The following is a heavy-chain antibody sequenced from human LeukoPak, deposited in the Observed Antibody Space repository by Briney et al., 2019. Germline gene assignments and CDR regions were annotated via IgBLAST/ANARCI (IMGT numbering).Heavy chain of an antibody. Sequence: PSETLSLTCAVYGGSFSGYYWSWIRHPPGKGLEWIGEINHSGSTNYKPSLKSRVTISVDTSKNQFSLKLSSVTAADTAVYYCARGGGRYYDFWSGYSDYWGQGTLVTVSS. J-gene: IGHJ4*02. CDR1: GGSFSGYY. V-gene: IGHV4-34*01. D-gene: IGHD3-3*01. CDR3: ARGGGRYYDFWSGYSDY. CDR2: INHSGST.